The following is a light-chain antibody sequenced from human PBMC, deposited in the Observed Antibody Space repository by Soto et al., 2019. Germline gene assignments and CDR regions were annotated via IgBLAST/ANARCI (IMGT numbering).Light chain of an antibody. J-gene: IGLJ3*02. CDR1: SSDVGAYNY. V-gene: IGLV2-8*01. CDR2: DVI. Sequence: QSALTQPPSASGSPGQSVTISCSGTSSDVGAYNYVSWYQQYPGKAPKLIIYDVIKRPSGVPDRFSGSKSGNTASLTVSGLQAEDEADYYCSSYAVRTNWLFGGGTKLTVL. CDR3: SSYAVRTNWL.